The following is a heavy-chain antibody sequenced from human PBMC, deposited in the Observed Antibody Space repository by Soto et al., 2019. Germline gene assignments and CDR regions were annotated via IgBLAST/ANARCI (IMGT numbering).Heavy chain of an antibody. V-gene: IGHV1-2*02. Sequence: ASVKVSCKASGYTFTDYYLHWVRQAPGQGLEWMGWINPNRDDRNAAQKFQGRVTMTRDTSINTAYMELARLRSDDTAIYYCASGATINYWGQGTLVTVSS. CDR2: INPNRDDR. CDR1: GYTFTDYY. CDR3: ASGATINY. D-gene: IGHD5-12*01. J-gene: IGHJ4*02.